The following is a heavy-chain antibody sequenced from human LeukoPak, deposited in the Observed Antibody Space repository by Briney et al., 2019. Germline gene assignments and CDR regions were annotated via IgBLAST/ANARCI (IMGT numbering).Heavy chain of an antibody. CDR1: GGSISSYY. V-gene: IGHV4-59*01. D-gene: IGHD3-22*01. Sequence: SETLSLTCTVSGGSISSYYWSWIRQPPGKGLEWIGYIYYSGSTNYNPSLKSRVTISVDTSKNQFSLKLSSVTAADTAVYYCARDNDSSGYGDDAFDIWGQGTMVTVSS. CDR3: ARDNDSSGYGDDAFDI. J-gene: IGHJ3*02. CDR2: IYYSGST.